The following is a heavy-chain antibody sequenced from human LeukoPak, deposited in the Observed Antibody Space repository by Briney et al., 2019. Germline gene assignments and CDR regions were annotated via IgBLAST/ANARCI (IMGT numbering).Heavy chain of an antibody. CDR1: GFTFSSYS. CDR2: ISSSSSYI. D-gene: IGHD5-12*01. V-gene: IGHV3-21*01. J-gene: IGHJ4*02. Sequence: GGSLGLSCAASGFTFSSYSMNWVRQAPGKGLEWVSSISSSSSYIYYADSVKGRFTISRDKAKNSLYLQMNSLRAEDTAIYYCAREGMVATFDYWGQGTLVTVSS. CDR3: AREGMVATFDY.